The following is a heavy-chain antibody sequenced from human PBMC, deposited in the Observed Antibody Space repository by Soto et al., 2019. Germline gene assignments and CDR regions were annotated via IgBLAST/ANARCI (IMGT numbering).Heavy chain of an antibody. D-gene: IGHD6-6*01. V-gene: IGHV4-59*08. CDR2: MYFGGSF. CDR1: GASVSHGD. J-gene: IGHJ4*02. Sequence: SETLSLTCNVSGASVSHGDWSWIRQPPGKGLEWIGFMYFGGSFNYNPSLTSRATISVETSKNQFSLKLSSVTAADTAVYYCARSHIVPRLFMYPYDYWGQGTLVTVSS. CDR3: ARSHIVPRLFMYPYDY.